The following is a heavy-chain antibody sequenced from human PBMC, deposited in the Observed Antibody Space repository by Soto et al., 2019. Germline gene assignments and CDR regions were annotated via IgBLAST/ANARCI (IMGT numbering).Heavy chain of an antibody. CDR2: INPNSGGT. Sequence: QVQLVQSGAEVKEPGASVKVSCKASGYIFTGSYMHWVRQAPGQGLEWMGWINPNSGGTNYARKFQGRVTMTRDTSISTAYMEVRRLRSDDTAVYYCARPIETTILADYYDMDVWGQGTTVIVSS. V-gene: IGHV1-2*02. D-gene: IGHD5-12*01. J-gene: IGHJ6*02. CDR1: GYIFTGSY. CDR3: ARPIETTILADYYDMDV.